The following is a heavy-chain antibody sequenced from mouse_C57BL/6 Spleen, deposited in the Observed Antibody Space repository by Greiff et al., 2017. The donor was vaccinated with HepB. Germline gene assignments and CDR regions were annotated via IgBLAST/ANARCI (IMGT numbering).Heavy chain of an antibody. CDR3: ASADGSSYWYFDV. D-gene: IGHD1-1*01. CDR1: GFSLTSYA. CDR2: IWTGGGT. Sequence: VKLMESGPGLVAPSQSLSITCTVSGFSLTSYAISWVRQPPGKGLEWLGVIWTGGGTNYNSALKSRLSISKDNSKSQVFLKMNSLQTDDTARYYCASADGSSYWYFDVWGTGTTVTVSS. V-gene: IGHV2-9-1*01. J-gene: IGHJ1*03.